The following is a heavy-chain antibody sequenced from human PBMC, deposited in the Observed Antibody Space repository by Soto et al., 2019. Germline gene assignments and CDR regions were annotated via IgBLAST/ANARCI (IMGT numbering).Heavy chain of an antibody. Sequence: QVQLQESGPGLVKPSETLSLTCTVSGGSISSYYWSWIRQPPGKGLEWIGYIYYSGSTNYNPSLKSRVTISVETSKNQFSLKLSSVTAADTAVYYCARDNGREQYYDSSGYWYYFDYWGQGTLVTVSS. J-gene: IGHJ4*02. V-gene: IGHV4-59*01. CDR2: IYYSGST. CDR3: ARDNGREQYYDSSGYWYYFDY. CDR1: GGSISSYY. D-gene: IGHD3-22*01.